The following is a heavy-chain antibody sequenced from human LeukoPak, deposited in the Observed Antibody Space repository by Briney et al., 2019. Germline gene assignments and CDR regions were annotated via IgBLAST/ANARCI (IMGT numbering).Heavy chain of an antibody. CDR1: GFTFSTYS. Sequence: GGSLRLSCAASGFTFSTYSMNWVRQAPGKGLEWVSSITSSSNYISYADSVKGRFTIPRDNAKNSLFLQMNSVRAEDTAVYDCPRTSYWFDPWGQGTLVTVSS. CDR3: PRTSYWFDP. J-gene: IGHJ5*02. CDR2: ITSSSNYI. V-gene: IGHV3-21*01.